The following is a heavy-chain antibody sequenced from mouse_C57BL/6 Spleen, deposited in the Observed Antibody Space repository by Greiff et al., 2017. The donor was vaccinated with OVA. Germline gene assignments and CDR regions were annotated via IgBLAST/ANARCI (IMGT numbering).Heavy chain of an antibody. CDR2: ISSGSSTI. D-gene: IGHD1-1*01. CDR1: GFTFSDYG. J-gene: IGHJ4*01. Sequence: EVQVVESGGGLVKPGGSLKLSCAASGFTFSDYGMHWVRQAPEKGLEWVAYISSGSSTIYYADTVKGRFTISRDNAKNTLFLQMTSLRSEDTAMYYCARPGATVVGYAMDYWGQGTSVTVSS. CDR3: ARPGATVVGYAMDY. V-gene: IGHV5-17*01.